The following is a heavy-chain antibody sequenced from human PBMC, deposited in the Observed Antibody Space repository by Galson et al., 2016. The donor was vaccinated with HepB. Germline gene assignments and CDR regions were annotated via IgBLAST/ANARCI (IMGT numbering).Heavy chain of an antibody. D-gene: IGHD1-26*01. J-gene: IGHJ5*02. Sequence: LSLTFAVSGGSISHYWSWVRQTPGEGLEWIGEIHHSGNTNYNPTLKSRVSISVDKSNKQFSLIMNSVTATDTAVYYCARNGYYALDLGGQGTLVIFSS. CDR2: IHHSGNT. V-gene: IGHV4-4*02. CDR3: ARNGYYALDL. CDR1: GGSISHY.